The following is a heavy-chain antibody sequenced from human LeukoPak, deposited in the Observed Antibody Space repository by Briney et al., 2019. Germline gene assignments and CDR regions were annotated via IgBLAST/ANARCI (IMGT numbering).Heavy chain of an antibody. CDR2: ISTSSSYI. D-gene: IGHD3-22*01. J-gene: IGHJ6*03. Sequence: PGGSLRVSCAASGFTFSSYSMNWVRQAPGKGLEWVSSISTSSSYIYYADSVKGRFTISRDNAKNSLHLQMNSLRVEDTAVYYCARGTRDSSAYYSPPDVWGKGATVTVSS. V-gene: IGHV3-21*01. CDR3: ARGTRDSSAYYSPPDV. CDR1: GFTFSSYS.